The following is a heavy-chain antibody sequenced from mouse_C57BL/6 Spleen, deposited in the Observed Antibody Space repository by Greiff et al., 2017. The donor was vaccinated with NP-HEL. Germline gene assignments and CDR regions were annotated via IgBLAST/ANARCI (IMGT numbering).Heavy chain of an antibody. J-gene: IGHJ4*01. CDR3: AREDYYDYAGYAMDY. CDR2: IDPNSGGT. Sequence: QVQLKQPGAELVKPGASVKLSCKASGYTFTSYWMHWVKQRPGRGLEWIGRIDPNSGGTKYNEKFKSTATLTVDKPSSTAYMQLSSLTSEDSAVYYCAREDYYDYAGYAMDYWGQGTSVTVSS. CDR1: GYTFTSYW. D-gene: IGHD2-4*01. V-gene: IGHV1-72*01.